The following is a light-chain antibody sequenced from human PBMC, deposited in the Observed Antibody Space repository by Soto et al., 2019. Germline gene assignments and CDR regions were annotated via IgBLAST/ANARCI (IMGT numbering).Light chain of an antibody. CDR2: GAT. V-gene: IGKV3-20*01. J-gene: IGKJ1*01. Sequence: EIVLTLSPGTLSLSPGERATLSCRASQSVSGSYLAWYQQKPGQAPRLLIYGATSRATGIPDRFTGSGSGTDFTLFISRLEPEDFAVYYCQQYGSSTWTFGQGTKLEI. CDR1: QSVSGSY. CDR3: QQYGSSTWT.